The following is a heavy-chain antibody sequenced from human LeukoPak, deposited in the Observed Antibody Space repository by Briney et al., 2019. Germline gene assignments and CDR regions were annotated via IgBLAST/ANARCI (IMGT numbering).Heavy chain of an antibody. D-gene: IGHD6-13*01. CDR3: PRGSCSSSWQGGGGLGY. J-gene: IGHJ4*02. V-gene: IGHV4-4*02. CDR1: GGSISSSNW. Sequence: SETLSLTCAVSGGSISSSNWWSWVRQPPAKGLEWSGEIYHSGSTNYNPSLKSRVTISVDKSKNQFSLKLDSVTAADRAVYYCPRGSCSSSWQGGGGLGYWGQGTLVTVSS. CDR2: IYHSGST.